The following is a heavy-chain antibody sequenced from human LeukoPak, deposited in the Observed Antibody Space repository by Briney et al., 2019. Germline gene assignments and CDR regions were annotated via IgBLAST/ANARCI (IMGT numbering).Heavy chain of an antibody. CDR1: GGSISNYY. J-gene: IGHJ4*02. Sequence: SETLSLTCTVSGGSISNYYWSWIRQPAGKGLEWIGRIYTSGSTNYNPSLKSRVTMSVDTSKNQFSLKLSSVTAADTAVYYCARTRRDVVVVPAARGLDYWGQGTLVTVSS. V-gene: IGHV4-4*07. D-gene: IGHD2-2*01. CDR3: ARTRRDVVVVPAARGLDY. CDR2: IYTSGST.